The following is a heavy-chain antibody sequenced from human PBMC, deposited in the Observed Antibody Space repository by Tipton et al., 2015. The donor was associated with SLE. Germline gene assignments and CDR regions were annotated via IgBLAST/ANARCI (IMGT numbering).Heavy chain of an antibody. Sequence: TLSLTCTVSGGSISSSSYYWGWIRQPPGKGLEWIGSIYYSGSTNYNPSLKSRVTISVDTSKNQFSLKLTYVTAADTAVYYCAKDKETAAAFDYWGQGTLVTVSS. J-gene: IGHJ4*02. D-gene: IGHD2-15*01. CDR2: IYYSGST. V-gene: IGHV4-39*07. CDR1: GGSISSSSYY. CDR3: AKDKETAAAFDY.